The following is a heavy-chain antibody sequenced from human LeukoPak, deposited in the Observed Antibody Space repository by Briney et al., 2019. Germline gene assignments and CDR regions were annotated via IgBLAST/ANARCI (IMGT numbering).Heavy chain of an antibody. V-gene: IGHV3-30*02. CDR1: GFTFSNYA. Sequence: GGSLRLSCAASGFTFSNYAMHWVRQAPGKGLVWVAFIRYDGGNAYYVDSVKGRFTISRDNSKNTLYLQMNSLRAEDTAVYYCAKDFEGPMVRGANDYWGQGTLVTVSS. CDR2: IRYDGGNA. CDR3: AKDFEGPMVRGANDY. J-gene: IGHJ4*02. D-gene: IGHD3-10*01.